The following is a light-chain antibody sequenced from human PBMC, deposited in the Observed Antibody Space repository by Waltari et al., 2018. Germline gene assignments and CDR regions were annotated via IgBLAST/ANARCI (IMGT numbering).Light chain of an antibody. CDR3: QAWDPYTVI. J-gene: IGLJ2*01. V-gene: IGLV3-1*01. CDR1: KLENKY. CDR2: QDN. Sequence: SYDLTQPPSVSVSPGQTASITCSGEKLENKYVCWYQQKTGQSPILVIYQDNKRPSGIPERFSGSNSGNTATLTISGTQSIDEADYYCQAWDPYTVIFGGGTKVTVL.